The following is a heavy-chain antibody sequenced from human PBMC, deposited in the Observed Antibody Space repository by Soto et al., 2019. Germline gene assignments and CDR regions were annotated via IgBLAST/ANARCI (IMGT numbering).Heavy chain of an antibody. CDR1: GFTCSSYG. CDR2: IWYDGSNK. Sequence: GSLRLSCAASGFTCSSYGMHWVRQAPGKGLEWVAVIWYDGSNKYYADTVKGRFTISRDNSKNTLYLQMNSLRAEDTAVYNCAREEGYCSSTSCYTSGMSFDPWGQGTLVTVSS. D-gene: IGHD2-2*02. V-gene: IGHV3-33*01. CDR3: AREEGYCSSTSCYTSGMSFDP. J-gene: IGHJ5*02.